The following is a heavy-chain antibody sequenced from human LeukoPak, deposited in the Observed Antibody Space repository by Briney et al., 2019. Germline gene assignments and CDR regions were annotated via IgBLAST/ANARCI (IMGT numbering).Heavy chain of an antibody. J-gene: IGHJ3*02. Sequence: GGSLRLSCAASGFIFSSYAMHWVRQAPGKGLEWVAVISYDGSNKYYADSVKGRFTISRDNAKNSLYLQMNSLRAEDTAVYYCATYCGGDCYSPHDAFDIWGQGTMVTVSS. D-gene: IGHD2-21*02. CDR3: ATYCGGDCYSPHDAFDI. CDR1: GFIFSSYA. V-gene: IGHV3-30*03. CDR2: ISYDGSNK.